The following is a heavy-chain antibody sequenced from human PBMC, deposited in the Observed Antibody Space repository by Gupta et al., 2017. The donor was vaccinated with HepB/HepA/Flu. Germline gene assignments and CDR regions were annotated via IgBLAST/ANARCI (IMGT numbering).Heavy chain of an antibody. CDR3: VRGDYGDPFDY. CDR1: GFSLSTPAVG. V-gene: IGHV2-5*01. CDR2: IYLNDDK. Sequence: QITLKESGPTLVQHTQTLTLTCTFPGFSLSTPAVGVGWIRQPPGKALEWLASIYLNDDKRYSPSLKSRLTITKDTSNNQGVLTMTNMDPVDTATYYCVRGDYGDPFDYWGQGTLDTVSS. J-gene: IGHJ4*02. D-gene: IGHD4-17*01.